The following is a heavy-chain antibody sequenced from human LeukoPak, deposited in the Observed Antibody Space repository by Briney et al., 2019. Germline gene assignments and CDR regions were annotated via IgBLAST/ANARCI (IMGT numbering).Heavy chain of an antibody. Sequence: GGSLRLSCAASGCRFSDYWMHWVRQAPGKGLVDVGIICPDGTFTTYAHSVKGRFTISRDTAKNPLSLQMDSLRADDTAVYYCVKDLDCQWLAWGQGTLVSVSS. CDR2: ICPDGTFT. V-gene: IGHV3-74*01. CDR3: VKDLDCQWLA. D-gene: IGHD6-19*01. J-gene: IGHJ5*02. CDR1: GCRFSDYW.